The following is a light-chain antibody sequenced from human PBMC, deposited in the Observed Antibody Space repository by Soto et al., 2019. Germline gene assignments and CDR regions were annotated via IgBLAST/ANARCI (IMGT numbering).Light chain of an antibody. J-gene: IGKJ4*01. CDR3: HQYNSWPLT. Sequence: EIVMTQSPATLSVSTGERATLSCRASQSVSNNLAWFQQKPGRAPRLLIYGSSTRATGIPARFSGRGSGTEFTLTISSLQSEDFAVYYCHQYNSWPLTFGGGTKVEIK. CDR1: QSVSNN. CDR2: GSS. V-gene: IGKV3-15*01.